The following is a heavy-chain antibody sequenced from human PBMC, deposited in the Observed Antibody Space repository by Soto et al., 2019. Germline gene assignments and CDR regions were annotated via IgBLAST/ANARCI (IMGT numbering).Heavy chain of an antibody. CDR2: ARGDCVNT. Sequence: EVQLLESGGGLVQPGGSLRLSCATSGFTFSDHVMHWVRQAPGEGLEWVSGARGDCVNTPYADSVKGRFTISRDNSKNTLYLQMNSLRGEDKALYYCGKEGKMGVEGFDAWGQGTLVTVSS. CDR3: GKEGKMGVEGFDA. CDR1: GFTFSDHV. V-gene: IGHV3-23*01. J-gene: IGHJ4*02. D-gene: IGHD1-26*01.